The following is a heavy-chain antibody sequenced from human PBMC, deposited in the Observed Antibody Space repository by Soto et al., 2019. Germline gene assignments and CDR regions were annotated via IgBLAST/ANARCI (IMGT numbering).Heavy chain of an antibody. V-gene: IGHV4-4*02. J-gene: IGHJ4*02. CDR2: IYHSGSI. D-gene: IGHD1-1*01. CDR3: ATSQLGEYFDN. CDR1: GDSISSSLW. Sequence: PSETLSLTCDVSGDSISSSLWWSWVRQTPGKELEWIGEIYHSGSINYNPSLKSRVTISADRSKNQFSLTLTAVTAADTAVYYCATSQLGEYFDNWGQGTLVTVSS.